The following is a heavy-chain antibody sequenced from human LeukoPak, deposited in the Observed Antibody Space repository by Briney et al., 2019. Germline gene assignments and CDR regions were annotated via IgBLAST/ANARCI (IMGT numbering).Heavy chain of an antibody. J-gene: IGHJ4*02. CDR2: INPNSGGT. CDR3: ARDYELGTAGTAYEYFDY. D-gene: IGHD1-1*01. V-gene: IGHV1-2*02. CDR1: GCTFTDYF. Sequence: ASVKVSCKASGCTFTDYFMQWVRHAPGQGLEWMGWINPNSGGTSYAQKFQGRVTMTRDTSISTVYMELSRLRSDDTAVYYCARDYELGTAGTAYEYFDYWGQGTLVTVSS.